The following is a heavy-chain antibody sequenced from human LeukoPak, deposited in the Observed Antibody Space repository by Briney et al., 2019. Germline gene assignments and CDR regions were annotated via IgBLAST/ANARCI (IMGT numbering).Heavy chain of an antibody. J-gene: IGHJ4*02. D-gene: IGHD3-3*01. V-gene: IGHV4-39*07. CDR3: ARVLTIFGVVPV. CDR1: GGSISSSSYY. CDR2: IYYNGST. Sequence: SETLSLTCTVSGGSISSSSYYWGWIRQPPGKGLEWIGSIYYNGSTYYNPSLKSRVTISVDTSKNQFSLKLSSVTAADTAVYYCARVLTIFGVVPVWGQGTLVTVSS.